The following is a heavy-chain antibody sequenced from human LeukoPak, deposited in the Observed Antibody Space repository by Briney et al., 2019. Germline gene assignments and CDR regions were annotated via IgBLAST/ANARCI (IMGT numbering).Heavy chain of an antibody. CDR2: INPNSGGT. Sequence: ASVKVSCKASGYTFTGYYMHWVRQAPGQGLEWMGWINPNSGGTNYAQKFQGRVTMTRDTPISTAYMELGRLRSDDTAVYYCARGIVQSGSYLDWFDPWGQGTLVTVSS. CDR1: GYTFTGYY. CDR3: ARGIVQSGSYLDWFDP. V-gene: IGHV1-2*02. D-gene: IGHD1-26*01. J-gene: IGHJ5*02.